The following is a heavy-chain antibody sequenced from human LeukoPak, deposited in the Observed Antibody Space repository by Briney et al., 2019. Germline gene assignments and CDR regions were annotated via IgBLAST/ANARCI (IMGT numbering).Heavy chain of an antibody. CDR2: IHPSGGST. D-gene: IGHD5-18*01. CDR1: GYTFTSYY. V-gene: IGHV1-46*01. J-gene: IGHJ2*01. Sequence: ASVKVSCKASGYTFTSYYMHWVRQAPGQGLEWMGVIHPSGGSTSCAQKFQGRVTMTTDTSTSTVYVELSSLRSDDTAVYYCARASLDAAMVYWYFDLWGRGTLVTVSS. CDR3: ARASLDAAMVYWYFDL.